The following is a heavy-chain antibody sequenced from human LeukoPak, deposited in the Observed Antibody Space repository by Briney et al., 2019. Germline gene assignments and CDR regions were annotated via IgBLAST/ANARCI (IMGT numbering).Heavy chain of an antibody. CDR3: ARAGDCSSTSCPPQGFDY. D-gene: IGHD2-2*01. CDR1: GGSISSSSYY. CDR2: IYYSGST. J-gene: IGHJ4*02. Sequence: PSETLSLTCTVSGGSISSSSYYWGWIRQPPGKGLEWIGSIYYSGSTYYNPSLKSRVTISVDTSKNQFSLKLSSVTAADTAVYYCARAGDCSSTSCPPQGFDYWGQGTLVTVSS. V-gene: IGHV4-39*07.